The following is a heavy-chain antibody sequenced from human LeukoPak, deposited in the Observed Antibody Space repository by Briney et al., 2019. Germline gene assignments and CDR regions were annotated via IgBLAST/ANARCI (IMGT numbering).Heavy chain of an antibody. CDR3: ARDRADGWFGELFCDY. J-gene: IGHJ4*02. CDR1: GFTFSSYS. CDR2: ISSSSSYI. Sequence: SGGSLRLSCAASGFTFSSYSMNWVRQAPGKGLEWVSSISSSSSYIYYADSVKGGFTIYRDNGKNSLYMKKNRLRAEDTAVYYCARDRADGWFGELFCDYWGQGTLVTVSS. D-gene: IGHD3-10*01. V-gene: IGHV3-21*01.